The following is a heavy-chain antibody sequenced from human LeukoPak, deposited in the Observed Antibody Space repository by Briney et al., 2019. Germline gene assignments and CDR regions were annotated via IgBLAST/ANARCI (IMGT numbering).Heavy chain of an antibody. D-gene: IGHD6-13*01. CDR2: ITVSGSGT. V-gene: IGHV3-23*01. CDR1: GFTFSSYA. J-gene: IGHJ4*02. CDR3: AKGSSSWDF. Sequence: GSLRLSCTASGFTFSSYAMSWVRQAPGKGLEWVSLITVSGSGTYYADSVKGRFTISRDNSKNTLYLHMNSLRAEDTAVYYCAKGSSSWDFWGQGTLVTVSS.